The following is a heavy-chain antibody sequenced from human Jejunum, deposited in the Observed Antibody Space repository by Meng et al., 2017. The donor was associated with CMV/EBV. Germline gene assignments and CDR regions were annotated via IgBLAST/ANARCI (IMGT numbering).Heavy chain of an antibody. V-gene: IGHV4-61*02. Sequence: VHMQVSGQGVVRRSQTLSLTCLVSGTSITSGSYCWSWIGQPDGKGLDWIGRIYTSGSTYYNPSLKSRVTISVDTSKNQFSLMLTSVTATDTAVYYCARRRGGSGRDCWGQGTLVTVSS. D-gene: IGHD3-10*01. CDR3: ARRRGGSGRDC. J-gene: IGHJ4*02. CDR2: IYTSGST. CDR1: GTSITSGSYC.